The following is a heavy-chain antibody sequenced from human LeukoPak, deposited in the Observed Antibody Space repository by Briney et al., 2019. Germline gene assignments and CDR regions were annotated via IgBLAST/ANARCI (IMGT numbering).Heavy chain of an antibody. V-gene: IGHV3-30*02. CDR3: AKARTPGYCSGGSCVHDAFDF. J-gene: IGHJ3*01. CDR2: IRYDGSNK. CDR1: GFTFSSYG. Sequence: GGSLRLSCAASGFTFSSYGMNWVRQAPGKGLEWVGFIRYDGSNKYYADSVKGRFTISRDNSKNTQYLQMNSLRAEDTAVYYCAKARTPGYCSGGSCVHDAFDFWGQGTMVTVSS. D-gene: IGHD2-15*01.